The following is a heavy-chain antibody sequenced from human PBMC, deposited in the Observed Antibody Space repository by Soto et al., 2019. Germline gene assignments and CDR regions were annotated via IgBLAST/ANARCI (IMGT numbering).Heavy chain of an antibody. D-gene: IGHD2-15*01. J-gene: IGHJ4*02. CDR1: GFTFSSYG. CDR3: AKDGGYCSGGSCYGDY. Sequence: QVQLVESGGGVVQPGRSLRLSCAASGFTFSSYGMHWVRQAPGKGLEWVAVISYDGSNKYYADSVKGRFTISRDNSKNTLYRQMNSLRAEDTAVYYCAKDGGYCSGGSCYGDYWGQGTLVTVSS. CDR2: ISYDGSNK. V-gene: IGHV3-30*18.